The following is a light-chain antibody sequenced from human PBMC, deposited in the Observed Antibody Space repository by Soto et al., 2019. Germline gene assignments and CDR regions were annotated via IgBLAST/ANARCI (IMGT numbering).Light chain of an antibody. CDR1: QGVSSY. CDR2: AAS. Sequence: DIQLTQSPSFLSASVGERVTISCRASQGVSSYLAWYQQKPGKAPKLLIYAASTLQSGVPSRFSGSGSGTEFTLTISSLQSEDFATYYSQQHNNSPLTFGGGPKVAI. CDR3: QQHNNSPLT. V-gene: IGKV1-9*01. J-gene: IGKJ4*01.